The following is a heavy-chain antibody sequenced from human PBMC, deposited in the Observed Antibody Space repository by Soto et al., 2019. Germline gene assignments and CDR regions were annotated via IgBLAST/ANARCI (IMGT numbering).Heavy chain of an antibody. D-gene: IGHD3-3*01. V-gene: IGHV4-59*01. CDR1: GGSIGSYY. Sequence: PSETLSLTCTVSGGSIGSYYWSWIRQPPGKGLEWIGYIYYSGSTNYNPSLKSRVTISVDTSKNQFSLKLSSVTAADTAVYYCARHRGLRFLENWFDPWGQGTLVTVSS. CDR2: IYYSGST. CDR3: ARHRGLRFLENWFDP. J-gene: IGHJ5*02.